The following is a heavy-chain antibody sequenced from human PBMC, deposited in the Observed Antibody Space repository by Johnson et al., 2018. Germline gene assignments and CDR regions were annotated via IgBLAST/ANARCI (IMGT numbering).Heavy chain of an antibody. CDR3: AKVSAAAGTQGFQH. D-gene: IGHD6-13*01. Sequence: QVQLVQSGGGVVQPGRSLRLSCAVSGFTFSNYGMHWVRQAPGKGLEWVAVISYDGSNKYYADSVKGRFTMSRDNSKNTLYLQMNSLRAEDTAVYYCAKVSAAAGTQGFQHWGQGTLVTVSS. V-gene: IGHV3-30*18. J-gene: IGHJ1*01. CDR2: ISYDGSNK. CDR1: GFTFSNYG.